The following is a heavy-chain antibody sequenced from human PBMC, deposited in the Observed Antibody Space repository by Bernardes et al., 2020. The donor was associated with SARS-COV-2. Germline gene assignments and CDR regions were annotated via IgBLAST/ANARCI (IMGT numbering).Heavy chain of an antibody. J-gene: IGHJ5*02. D-gene: IGHD4-17*01. CDR2: IYYSGST. Sequence: WESLRLTCTVSGCSISSYYMSWIRHPPGKGLEWIGYIYYSGSTTYNPSLKSRVNISVDTSTNQFYLKLSSVTAADTAVYYCARGVGDYGEGGWFDPWGQGTLVTVSS. CDR1: GCSISSYY. V-gene: IGHV4-59*01. CDR3: ARGVGDYGEGGWFDP.